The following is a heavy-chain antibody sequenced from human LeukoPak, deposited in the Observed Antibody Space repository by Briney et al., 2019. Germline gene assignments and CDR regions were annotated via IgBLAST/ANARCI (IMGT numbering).Heavy chain of an antibody. CDR2: ISSNGGST. CDR1: GFTFSSYA. D-gene: IGHD1-26*01. Sequence: GGSLRLSCAASGFTFSSYAMHWVRQAPGKGLEYVSAISSNGGSTYYANSVKGRFTISRDNSRNTLYLQMGSLRAEDMAVHYCARGSGSFGTWGFDYWGQGTLVTVSS. J-gene: IGHJ4*02. CDR3: ARGSGSFGTWGFDY. V-gene: IGHV3-64*01.